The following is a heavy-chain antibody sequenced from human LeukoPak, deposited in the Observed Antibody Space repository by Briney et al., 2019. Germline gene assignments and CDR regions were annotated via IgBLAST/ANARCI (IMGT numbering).Heavy chain of an antibody. D-gene: IGHD2-2*02. Sequence: GGSLRLSCAASGFTFSSYSMNWVRQAPGKGLEWVSYISSSSSTIYYADSVKGRFTISRDNAKNSLYLQMNSLRAEDTAVYYCARDIRRGVLQHWGQGTLVTVSS. J-gene: IGHJ1*01. CDR2: ISSSSSTI. V-gene: IGHV3-48*04. CDR1: GFTFSSYS. CDR3: ARDIRRGVLQH.